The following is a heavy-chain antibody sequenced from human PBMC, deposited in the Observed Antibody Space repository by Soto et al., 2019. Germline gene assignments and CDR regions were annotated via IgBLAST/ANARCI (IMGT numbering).Heavy chain of an antibody. CDR3: ARDHEYTRGWSHGMDV. D-gene: IGHD6-19*01. J-gene: IGHJ6*02. Sequence: EVQLAESGGGLVKPGGSLRLSCAASGFSFSDYTMNWFRQAPGKGLEWVSSITGSSDYTYYSGSVTGRFTISRDNANNSLFLQMNSLRGEDTAVYYCARDHEYTRGWSHGMDVWGQGTTVTVSS. CDR1: GFSFSDYT. CDR2: ITGSSDYT. V-gene: IGHV3-21*01.